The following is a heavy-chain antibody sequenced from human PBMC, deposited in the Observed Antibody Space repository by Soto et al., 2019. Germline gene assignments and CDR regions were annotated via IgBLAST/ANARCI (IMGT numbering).Heavy chain of an antibody. Sequence: GESLKISCKVSGYSFTTYWIGWVRQMPGKGLEWMGMIDPADSDTRYSPSFQGQVTISADKSISTAYLQWSSLKASDTALYYCARTYTGVDSAMVDFWGQGTLVTVSS. V-gene: IGHV5-51*01. D-gene: IGHD5-18*01. J-gene: IGHJ4*02. CDR2: IDPADSDT. CDR3: ARTYTGVDSAMVDF. CDR1: GYSFTTYW.